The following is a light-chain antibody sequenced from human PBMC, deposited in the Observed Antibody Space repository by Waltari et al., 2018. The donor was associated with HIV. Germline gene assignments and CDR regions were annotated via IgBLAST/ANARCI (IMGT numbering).Light chain of an antibody. CDR2: AAS. V-gene: IGKV1-39*01. CDR1: QNIGKD. CDR3: QQTYLTTFT. J-gene: IGKJ3*01. Sequence: DIQMTQSPSSLSASVGDRITITCRTSQNIGKDLNCYQQKPGTAPKVLIFAASSLHSGVPSRFSGSGSGTDFTLTISSLQPEDFATYYCQQTYLTTFTFGPGTNVDF.